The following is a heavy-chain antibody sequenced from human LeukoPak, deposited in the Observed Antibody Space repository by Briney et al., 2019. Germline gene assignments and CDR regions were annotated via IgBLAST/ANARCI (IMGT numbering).Heavy chain of an antibody. V-gene: IGHV3-48*02. CDR3: ARATGDSGPYFDY. Sequence: PGGSLRLSCAASGFTFSSYNMNWVRQAPGKGLEWVSDISSSGSTIYFADSVKGRFTISRDNAKNSLYLQMNSLRDEDTAVYYCARATGDSGPYFDYWGQGTLVTVSS. CDR2: ISSSGSTI. D-gene: IGHD7-27*01. CDR1: GFTFSSYN. J-gene: IGHJ4*02.